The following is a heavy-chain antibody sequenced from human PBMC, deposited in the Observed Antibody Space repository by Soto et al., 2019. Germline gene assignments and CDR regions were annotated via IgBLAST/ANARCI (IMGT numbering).Heavy chain of an antibody. CDR2: INPSGGST. CDR1: GYTFTSYY. CDR3: ARDGRVVAARPFYFDY. D-gene: IGHD6-6*01. V-gene: IGHV1-46*01. J-gene: IGHJ4*02. Sequence: ASVKVSCKASGYTFTSYYMHWVRQAPGQGLDCIGIINPSGGSTSYAQKFQGRVTMTRDTSTSTVYMELSSLRSEDTAVYYCARDGRVVAARPFYFDYWGQGTLVTVSS.